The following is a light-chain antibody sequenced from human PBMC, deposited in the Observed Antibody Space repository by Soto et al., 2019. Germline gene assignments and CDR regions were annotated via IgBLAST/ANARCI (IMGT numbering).Light chain of an antibody. CDR1: SSDVGAYHY. J-gene: IGLJ2*01. Sequence: QSALTQPPSASGSPGQSVTISCTGSSSDVGAYHYVSWYQQHPGKAPKLMIYDVIKGPSGVPDRFSGSKSGNTASLTVSGLQAEDEADYYCSSYAGSNNVLFGGGTKLTVL. V-gene: IGLV2-8*01. CDR3: SSYAGSNNVL. CDR2: DVI.